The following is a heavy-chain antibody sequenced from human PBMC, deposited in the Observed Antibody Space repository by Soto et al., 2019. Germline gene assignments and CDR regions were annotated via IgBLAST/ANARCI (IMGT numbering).Heavy chain of an antibody. V-gene: IGHV4-30-2*01. CDR3: ARGSTKGEMTSPWEPFEV. J-gene: IGHJ3*01. CDR1: GGSISSGGYS. D-gene: IGHD1-26*01. Sequence: PPETLSLTCAVSGGSISSGGYSWSWIRQPPGKGLEWIGYIYHSGSTYYSPSLKSRVTISVDRSKNQFSLKLSSVTAADTAVYYCARGSTKGEMTSPWEPFEVWG. CDR2: IYHSGST.